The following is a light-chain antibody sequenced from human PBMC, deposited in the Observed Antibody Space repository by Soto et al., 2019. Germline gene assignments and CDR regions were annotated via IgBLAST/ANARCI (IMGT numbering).Light chain of an antibody. J-gene: IGKJ1*01. V-gene: IGKV3-20*01. CDR2: GAS. CDR3: QQYGISPRT. CDR1: QSVSSSY. Sequence: EIVLTQSPGTLSLSPGERATLSCRASQSVSSSYLAWYQKKPGQAPRLLICGASSRATGIPDRFSGSGSGTDFTLTISRLEPEDFGVYYCQQYGISPRTFGQGTKVEIK.